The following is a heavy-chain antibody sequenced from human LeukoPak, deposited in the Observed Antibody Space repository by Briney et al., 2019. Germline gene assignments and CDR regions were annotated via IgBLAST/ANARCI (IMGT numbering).Heavy chain of an antibody. Sequence: GESLKISCKGSGYSFTSYWIGWVRQMPGKGLEWMGIIYPGDSDTRYSPSFQGQVTISADKSISTAYLQWSSLNASDTAMYYCARQSIAVATYFDYWGQGTLVTVST. V-gene: IGHV5-51*01. CDR1: GYSFTSYW. CDR3: ARQSIAVATYFDY. CDR2: IYPGDSDT. D-gene: IGHD6-19*01. J-gene: IGHJ4*02.